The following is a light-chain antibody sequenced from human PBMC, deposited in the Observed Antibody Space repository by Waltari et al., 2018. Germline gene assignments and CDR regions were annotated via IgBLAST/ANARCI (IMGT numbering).Light chain of an antibody. J-gene: IGKJ4*01. V-gene: IGKV1-13*02. CDR3: QQRNSYPLT. Sequence: NQMTQSPSSLSASLGDKVTITSRPSQAISNALAWFQQNPGKAPNLLIYDSSSLQRGVPSRFSGSGSGTDFTLTISSLQPEDFAVYYCQQRNSYPLTFGGGTKVEIK. CDR1: QAISNA. CDR2: DSS.